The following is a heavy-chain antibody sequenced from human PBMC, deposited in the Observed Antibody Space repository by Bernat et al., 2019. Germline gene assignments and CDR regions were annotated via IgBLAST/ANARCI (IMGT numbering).Heavy chain of an antibody. V-gene: IGHV3-15*01. J-gene: IGHJ4*02. CDR1: GFTFSNAW. D-gene: IGHD6-13*01. Sequence: EVQLVESGGGLVKPGGSLRLSRAASGFTFSNAWMSWVRQAPGKGLEWVGRIKSKTDGGTTDYAAPVKGRFTISRDDSKNTLYLQMNSLKTEDTAVYYCTTHSSSWLNDYWGQGTLVTVSS. CDR3: TTHSSSWLNDY. CDR2: IKSKTDGGTT.